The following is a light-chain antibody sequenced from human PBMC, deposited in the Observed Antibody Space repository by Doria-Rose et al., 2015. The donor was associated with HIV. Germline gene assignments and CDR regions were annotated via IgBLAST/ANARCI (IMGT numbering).Light chain of an antibody. CDR1: SSNIGAGFD. CDR2: GNP. V-gene: IGLV1-40*01. J-gene: IGLJ1*01. Sequence: QSVVTQPPSVSGAPGQRVAISCTGSSSNIGAGFDVNWYQQFPGTAPKRLIHGNPNRISGVPDRFSGSKSGTSASLAISALRAEHEADYYCQSYDSRLSVYVFGTGTKVTVL. CDR3: QSYDSRLSVYV.